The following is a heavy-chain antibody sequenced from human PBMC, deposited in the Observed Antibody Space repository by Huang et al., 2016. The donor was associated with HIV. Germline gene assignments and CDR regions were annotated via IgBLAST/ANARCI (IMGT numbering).Heavy chain of an antibody. CDR3: ARHSDDFWSGYSYFDY. J-gene: IGHJ4*02. CDR1: GGSISSSSYY. V-gene: IGHV4-39*01. D-gene: IGHD3-3*01. Sequence: QLQLQESGPGLVKPSETLSLTCTVSGGSISSSSYYWGWIRQPPGKGLEWIGSIHYSGSTYYNPSLKSRVTISVDTSKNQVSLKLSSVTAADTAVYYCARHSDDFWSGYSYFDYWGQGTLVPVSS. CDR2: IHYSGST.